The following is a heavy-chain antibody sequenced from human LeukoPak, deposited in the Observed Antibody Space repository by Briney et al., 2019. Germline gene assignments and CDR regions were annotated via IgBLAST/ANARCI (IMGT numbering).Heavy chain of an antibody. CDR3: AKEGTPQVSTWYDL. CDR1: GVTLSPYG. CDR2: ISYEGGTQ. V-gene: IGHV3-30*18. Sequence: PGGSLRLSCAGSGVTLSPYGMHRVRQAPGKGLEWVAVISYEGGTQHYADSVKGRFIIYRDNPRNTLYLEMNILRTEDTAVYYCAKEGTPQVSTWYDLWGQGTQVIVSS. D-gene: IGHD3-10*01. J-gene: IGHJ5*02.